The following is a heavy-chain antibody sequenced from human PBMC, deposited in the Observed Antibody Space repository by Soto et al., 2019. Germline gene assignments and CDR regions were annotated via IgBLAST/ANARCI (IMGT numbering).Heavy chain of an antibody. V-gene: IGHV1-8*01. J-gene: IGHJ6*03. D-gene: IGHD2-15*01. Sequence: GASVKVSCKASGYTFTSYDINWVRQATGQGLEWMGWMNPNSGNTGYAQKFQGRVTMTRNTSISTAYMELSSLRSEDTAVYYCARGVYCSGGSCYGSFYYYMDVWGKGTTVTVSS. CDR1: GYTFTSYD. CDR2: MNPNSGNT. CDR3: ARGVYCSGGSCYGSFYYYMDV.